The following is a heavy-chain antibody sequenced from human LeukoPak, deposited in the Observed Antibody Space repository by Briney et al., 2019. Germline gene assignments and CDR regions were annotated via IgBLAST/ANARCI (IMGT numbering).Heavy chain of an antibody. Sequence: PGGSLRLSCAAPGFTFSSYSMNWVRQAPGKRLEWVSYISSRSSSISYADSVKGRFTFSRDNAKNSLYLQMNSLRAEDTAVYYCARMFGDYGDSLDYWGQGTLVTVSS. CDR2: ISSRSSSI. CDR1: GFTFSSYS. V-gene: IGHV3-48*04. J-gene: IGHJ4*02. D-gene: IGHD4-17*01. CDR3: ARMFGDYGDSLDY.